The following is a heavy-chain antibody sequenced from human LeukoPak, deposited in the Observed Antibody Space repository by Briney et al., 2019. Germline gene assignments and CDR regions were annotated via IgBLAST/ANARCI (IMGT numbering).Heavy chain of an antibody. CDR3: TRMTTGHDY. CDR2: INHSGYT. CDR1: GVSFNDYY. V-gene: IGHV4-34*01. J-gene: IGHJ4*02. D-gene: IGHD4-17*01. Sequence: SETLSLTCAVSGVSFNDYYWSWVRQPPGKGLEWIGEINHSGYTNDSPSLKRRVTISIDTSRKQFSLNLRSVTVADTAVYYCTRMTTGHDYWGQGTLVTVSS.